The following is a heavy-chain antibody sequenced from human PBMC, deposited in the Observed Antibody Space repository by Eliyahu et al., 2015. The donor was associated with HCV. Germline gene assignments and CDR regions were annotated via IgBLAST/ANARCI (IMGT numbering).Heavy chain of an antibody. V-gene: IGHV4-39*01. J-gene: IGHJ6*02. Sequence: GLEWIGSIYYSESTYYNPSLKSRVTISVDTSKNQFSLKLSSVTAADTAVYYCATPSLAVAGPYYGLDRLGPRDHGHRPL. CDR3: ATPSLAVAGPYYGLDR. D-gene: IGHD6-19*01. CDR2: IYYSEST.